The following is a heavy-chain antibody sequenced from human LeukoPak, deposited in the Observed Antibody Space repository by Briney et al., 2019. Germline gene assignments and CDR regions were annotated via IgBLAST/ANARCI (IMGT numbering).Heavy chain of an antibody. CDR3: ARDTARWTGAFDI. CDR1: GSTFSSYW. CDR2: IKQDGREK. J-gene: IGHJ3*02. V-gene: IGHV3-7*03. D-gene: IGHD5-24*01. Sequence: PGGSLRLSCVASGSTFSSYWMSWVRQAPGKGLEWVANIKQDGREKYYVDSVKGRFTISRDNAKKSLYLEMNSLRAEDKAVYYCARDTARWTGAFDIWGQGTMVTVSS.